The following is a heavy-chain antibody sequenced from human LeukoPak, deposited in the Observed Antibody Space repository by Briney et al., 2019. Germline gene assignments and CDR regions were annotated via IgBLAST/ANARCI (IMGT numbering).Heavy chain of an antibody. D-gene: IGHD7-27*01. J-gene: IGHJ4*02. CDR2: IYDSGST. V-gene: IGHV4-39*07. CDR3: ARVPNILGIAFGFDY. Sequence: SETLSLTCTVSGGSIRSSYYYWGWIRQPPGRGLEWIGSIYDSGSTYYNPSLKSRVTISVDTSKNQFSLKLSSVTAADTAVYYCARVPNILGIAFGFDYWGQGTLVTVSS. CDR1: GGSIRSSYYY.